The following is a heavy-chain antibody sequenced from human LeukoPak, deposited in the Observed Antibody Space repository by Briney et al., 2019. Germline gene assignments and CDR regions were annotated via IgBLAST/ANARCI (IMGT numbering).Heavy chain of an antibody. Sequence: ASVEVSCKASGYTFTSYGISWVRQAPGQGLEWMGWISAYNGNTNYAQKHQGRVTMTTDTSTSTVYMELSSLRSEDTAVYYCARDYGGNSGSQHWGQGTLVTVSS. V-gene: IGHV1-18*01. CDR2: ISAYNGNT. CDR1: GYTFTSYG. D-gene: IGHD4-23*01. J-gene: IGHJ1*01. CDR3: ARDYGGNSGSQH.